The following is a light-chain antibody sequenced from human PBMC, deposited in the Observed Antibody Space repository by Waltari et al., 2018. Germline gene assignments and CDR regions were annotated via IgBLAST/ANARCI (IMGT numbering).Light chain of an antibody. CDR1: QGVFHSSTYGNA. Sequence: DIVMTQSPAFLPVSLGERATTSCRPSQGVFHSSTYGNAIAWFQQRPGQPPKLLIYWTSTRESGVPDRFSGSGSGTDFTLTISSLQAEDVAVYYCQQYYSIPYTFGPGTKLEIK. J-gene: IGKJ2*01. CDR2: WTS. V-gene: IGKV4-1*01. CDR3: QQYYSIPYT.